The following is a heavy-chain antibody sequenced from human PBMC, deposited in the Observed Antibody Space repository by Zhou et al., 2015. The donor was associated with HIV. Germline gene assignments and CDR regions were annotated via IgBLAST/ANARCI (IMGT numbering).Heavy chain of an antibody. Sequence: QVQLVQSGAEVKKPGDSLKVSCKTSGYTFKDYDINWVRQAPGQGLEWMGWMNPNSGNTGYAQKFQGRVTMTRNTSTSTAYMELSSLRSEDTAVYYCASPQLTGGGGMDVWGQGTTVTVSS. V-gene: IGHV1-8*01. CDR2: MNPNSGNT. CDR3: ASPQLTGGGGMDV. CDR1: GYTFKDYD. D-gene: IGHD3-9*01. J-gene: IGHJ6*02.